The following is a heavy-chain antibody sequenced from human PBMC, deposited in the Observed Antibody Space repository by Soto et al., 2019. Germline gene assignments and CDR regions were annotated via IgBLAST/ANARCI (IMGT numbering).Heavy chain of an antibody. CDR3: AKESFMGTELDY. J-gene: IGHJ4*02. CDR2: ISGSGGST. Sequence: GGSLSLSCAASGFPFRSYAMSWVRQAPGKGLEWVSAISGSGGSTYYADSVKGRFTISRDNSKNTLYLQMNSLRAEDTAVYYCAKESFMGTELDYWGQGTLVTVSS. V-gene: IGHV3-23*01. CDR1: GFPFRSYA. D-gene: IGHD1-1*01.